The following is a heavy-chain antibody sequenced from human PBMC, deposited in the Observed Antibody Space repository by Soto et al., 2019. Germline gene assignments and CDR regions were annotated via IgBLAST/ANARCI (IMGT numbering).Heavy chain of an antibody. CDR3: ARGDYYYYYGMDV. CDR2: IYYSGST. Sequence: SETLSVTCTVSDGSISSSIYYWSWIRQPPGKGLEWIGYIYYSGSTNYNPSLKSRVTISVDTSKNQFSLKLSSVTAADTAVYYCARGDYYYYYGMDVWGQGTTVTVSS. J-gene: IGHJ6*02. D-gene: IGHD1-26*01. CDR1: DGSISSSIYY. V-gene: IGHV4-61*01.